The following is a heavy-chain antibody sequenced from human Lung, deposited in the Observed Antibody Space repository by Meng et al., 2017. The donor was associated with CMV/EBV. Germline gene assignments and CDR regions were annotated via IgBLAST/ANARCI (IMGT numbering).Heavy chain of an antibody. V-gene: IGHV3-7*01. Sequence: GEXXTISCAASGFSFSTYWMNWVRQAPGKGLEWVASIKQDGSEIYYVDSVKGRFTISRDNAKKSLYLQMDSLRAEDTAVYYCATYGWTPDPWGQGTLVTVSS. CDR3: ATYGWTPDP. CDR1: GFSFSTYW. CDR2: IKQDGSEI. J-gene: IGHJ5*02. D-gene: IGHD2-8*02.